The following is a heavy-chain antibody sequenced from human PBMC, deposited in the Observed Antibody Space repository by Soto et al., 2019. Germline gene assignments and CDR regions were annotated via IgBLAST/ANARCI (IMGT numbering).Heavy chain of an antibody. V-gene: IGHV3-9*01. CDR2: MSCNSGSI. D-gene: IGHD2-21*01. CDR1: GFTFDDYA. CDR3: TNADSGDCGGCSH. J-gene: IGHJ4*02. Sequence: EVQLVESGGGLVQPGRSLRLSCAASGFTFDDYAMHWVRQAPGKGLEWVSGMSCNSGSIGYADSVKGRFTISRDNAKNSLYLQMNSLRTEDTVLYYCTNADSGDCGGCSHWCQGTLVTVSS.